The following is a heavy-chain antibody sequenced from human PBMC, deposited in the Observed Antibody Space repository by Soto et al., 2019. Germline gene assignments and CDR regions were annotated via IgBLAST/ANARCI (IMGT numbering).Heavy chain of an antibody. CDR3: ARDGKDTVLIAPLNYYYYYYMDA. J-gene: IGHJ6*03. Sequence: GGSRRLSCAASGFTFSSYGMHWVRQAPGKGLEWVAVIWYDGSNKYYADSVKGRFTISRDNSKNTLYLQMNSLRAEDTAVYYCARDGKDTVLIAPLNYYYYYYMDAWGKGTTVTVSS. V-gene: IGHV3-33*01. D-gene: IGHD2-8*01. CDR1: GFTFSSYG. CDR2: IWYDGSNK.